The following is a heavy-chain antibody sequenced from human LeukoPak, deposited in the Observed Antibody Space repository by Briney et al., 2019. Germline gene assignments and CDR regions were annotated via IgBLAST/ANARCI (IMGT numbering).Heavy chain of an antibody. V-gene: IGHV5-51*01. CDR3: ARASSSTWYSSPLGY. D-gene: IGHD6-13*01. CDR2: IYPGDSDT. CDR1: GYRFTSYW. Sequence: GESLKISXKGSGYRFTSYWIGWVRQMPGKGREWMGIIYPGDSDTKYSPSFQGQVTISADKSISTAYLQWSSLKASDTAMYYCARASSSTWYSSPLGYWGQGTLVTVSS. J-gene: IGHJ4*02.